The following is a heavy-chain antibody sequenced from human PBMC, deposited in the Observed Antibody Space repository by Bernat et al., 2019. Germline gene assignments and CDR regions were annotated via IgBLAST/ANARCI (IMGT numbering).Heavy chain of an antibody. V-gene: IGHV3-30*02. CDR2: IRYDGSKK. Sequence: QVHLVESGGGVVQPGGSRRLSGAASGFTFSSFGMHGVRQAPGKGLGWVALIRYDGSKKYYADSVKGQVTISRDNSKNMLYLQMNSLRAEDTAVYYCAKSVYSSDNYGMDVWGQGTTVTVSS. D-gene: IGHD6-19*01. CDR3: AKSVYSSDNYGMDV. J-gene: IGHJ6*02. CDR1: GFTFSSFG.